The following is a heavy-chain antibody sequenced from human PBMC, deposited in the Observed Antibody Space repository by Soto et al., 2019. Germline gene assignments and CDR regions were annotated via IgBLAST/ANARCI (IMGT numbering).Heavy chain of an antibody. Sequence: VGSIRLSCAASGFTFSSYGMHWVRQAPGKGLEWVAVISYDGSNKYYADSVKGRFTISRDNSKNTLYLQMNSLRAEDTAVYYWAKEDMVGGVAAPLEWTNTYYWGKGSPVTVSS. CDR3: AKEDMVGGVAAPLEWTNTYY. V-gene: IGHV3-30*18. J-gene: IGHJ4*02. D-gene: IGHD2-15*01. CDR2: ISYDGSNK. CDR1: GFTFSSYG.